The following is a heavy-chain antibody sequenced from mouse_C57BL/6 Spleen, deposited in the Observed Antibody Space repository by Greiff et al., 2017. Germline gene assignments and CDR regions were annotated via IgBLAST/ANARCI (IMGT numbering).Heavy chain of an antibody. Sequence: QVQLQQPGAELVRPGSSVKLSCKASGYTFTSYWMDWVKQRPGQGLEWIGNIYPSDSETHYNQKFKDKATLTVDKSSSTAYMQLSSLTSEDSAVYYCARPDSSGPFFAYWGQGTLVTVSA. CDR2: IYPSDSET. CDR3: ARPDSSGPFFAY. J-gene: IGHJ3*01. V-gene: IGHV1-61*01. D-gene: IGHD3-2*02. CDR1: GYTFTSYW.